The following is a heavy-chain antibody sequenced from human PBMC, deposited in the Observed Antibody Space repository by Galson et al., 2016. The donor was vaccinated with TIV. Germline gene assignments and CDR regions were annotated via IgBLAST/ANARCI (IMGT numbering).Heavy chain of an antibody. CDR1: GGSISSGNYY. Sequence: TLSLTCTVSGGSISSGNYYWTWIRQPAGKGLEWIGRIHTSGSTNHNPSLESRVTITGDTSKNQFSLNLSSVTATDTAVYYCARHVPDADYLPDWGQGTLVTVSS. CDR3: ARHVPDADYLPD. V-gene: IGHV4-61*02. J-gene: IGHJ4*02. D-gene: IGHD3-16*01. CDR2: IHTSGST.